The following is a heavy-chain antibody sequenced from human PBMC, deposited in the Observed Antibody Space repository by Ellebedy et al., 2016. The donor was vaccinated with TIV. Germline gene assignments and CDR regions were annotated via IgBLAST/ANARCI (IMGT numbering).Heavy chain of an antibody. Sequence: AASVKVSCKASGYSFSNYYINWVRQAPGQGLEWMGWINPNSGGTNYAQKFQGRVTMTRDTSISTAYMELTWLRSDDTAGYYCARAGTAITMVRGGFLAYWGQGTLVAVSS. CDR3: ARAGTAITMVRGGFLAY. J-gene: IGHJ4*02. CDR2: INPNSGGT. D-gene: IGHD3-10*01. V-gene: IGHV1-2*02. CDR1: GYSFSNYY.